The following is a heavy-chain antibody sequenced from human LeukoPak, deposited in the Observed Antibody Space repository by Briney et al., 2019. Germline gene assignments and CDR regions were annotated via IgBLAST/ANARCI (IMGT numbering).Heavy chain of an antibody. CDR3: ARGAPGSYCSGGSCPYSDF. V-gene: IGHV1-8*01. CDR1: GYTFTSYD. J-gene: IGHJ4*02. D-gene: IGHD2-15*01. Sequence: ASVKVSCKASGYTFTSYDINWVRQATGQGLEWMGWMNPNSGNTGYAQKFQGRVTMTSNTSISTAYMEVTSLKSEDTAVYYCARGAPGSYCSGGSCPYSDFWGQGTLATVSS. CDR2: MNPNSGNT.